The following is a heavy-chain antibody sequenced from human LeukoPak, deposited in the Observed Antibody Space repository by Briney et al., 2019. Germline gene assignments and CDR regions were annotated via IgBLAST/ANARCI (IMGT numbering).Heavy chain of an antibody. J-gene: IGHJ4*02. CDR2: ISAYNGNT. CDR3: ASDLPEGYCTNGVCYQASFDY. V-gene: IGHV1-18*01. CDR1: GYTFTSYG. Sequence: GASVKVSCKASGYTFTSYGMSWVRQAPGQGLEWMGWISAYNGNTNYAQKLQGRVTMTTDTSTSTAYMELRSLRSDDTAVYYCASDLPEGYCTNGVCYQASFDYWGQGTLVTVSS. D-gene: IGHD2-8*01.